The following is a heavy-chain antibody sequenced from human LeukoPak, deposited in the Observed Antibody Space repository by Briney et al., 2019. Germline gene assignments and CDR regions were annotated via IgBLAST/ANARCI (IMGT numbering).Heavy chain of an antibody. D-gene: IGHD3-3*01. J-gene: IGHJ4*02. CDR1: GFTFDDYA. V-gene: IGHV3-9*01. Sequence: PGGSLRLSCAASGFTFDDYAMPWVRHAPGKGLEWVSGISWNSGSIGYADSVKGRFTISRDNAKNSLYLQMNSLRAEDTALYYCAKDYTIFGTGDYWGQGTLVTVSS. CDR3: AKDYTIFGTGDY. CDR2: ISWNSGSI.